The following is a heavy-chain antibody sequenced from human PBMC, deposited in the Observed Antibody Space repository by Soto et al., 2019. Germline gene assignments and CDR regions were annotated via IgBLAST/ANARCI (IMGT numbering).Heavy chain of an antibody. CDR2: FSAYNGNT. J-gene: IGHJ4*02. V-gene: IGHV1-18*01. CDR3: ARDLGDYFDY. D-gene: IGHD2-15*01. Sequence: ASVKVSCKASGYTFASYGFTRVRQAPGQGLEWMGWFSAYNGNTNYAQKLQGRVTMTTDTSTSTAYMELRSLRSDDTAVYYCARDLGDYFDYWGQGTLVTVSS. CDR1: GYTFASYG.